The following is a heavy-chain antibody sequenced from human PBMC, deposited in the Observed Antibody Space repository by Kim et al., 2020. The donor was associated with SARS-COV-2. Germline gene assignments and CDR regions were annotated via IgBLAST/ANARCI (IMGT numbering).Heavy chain of an antibody. V-gene: IGHV4-39*01. Sequence: SETLSLTCTVSGGSISSSSYYWGWIRQPPGKGLEWIGSIYYSGSTYYNPSLKSRVTISVDTSKNQFSLKLSSVTAADTAVYYCARALRLWFGEFIVAFDIWGQGTMVTVSS. J-gene: IGHJ3*02. CDR1: GGSISSSSYY. D-gene: IGHD3-10*01. CDR2: IYYSGST. CDR3: ARALRLWFGEFIVAFDI.